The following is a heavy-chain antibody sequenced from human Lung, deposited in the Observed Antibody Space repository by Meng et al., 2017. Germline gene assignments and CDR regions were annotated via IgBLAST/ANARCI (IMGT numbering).Heavy chain of an antibody. CDR3: ARGPTTMAHDFDY. CDR1: GGSFSDYY. V-gene: IGHV4-34*01. CDR2: INHSGST. D-gene: IGHD4-11*01. Sequence: QVHLQQWGAGSLRPSETLSLTWVVSGGSFSDYYWSWIRQPPGKGLEWIGEINHSGSTNYNPSLESRATISVDTSQNNLSLKLSSVTAADSAVYYCARGPTTMAHDFDYWGQGTLVTVSS. J-gene: IGHJ4*02.